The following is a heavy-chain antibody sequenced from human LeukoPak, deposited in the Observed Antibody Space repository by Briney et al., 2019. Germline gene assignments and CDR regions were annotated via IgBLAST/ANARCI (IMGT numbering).Heavy chain of an antibody. CDR3: ARDRRGSGVHDH. CDR1: GFTVSSNY. Sequence: PGGSLRLSCAASGFTVSSNYMSWVRQAPGKGLEWVSVIYSGGSTYYADSVKGRCTISRDNSKNTLYLQMNSLRAEDTAVYYCARDRRGSGVHDHWGQGTLVTVSS. D-gene: IGHD6-19*01. J-gene: IGHJ4*02. CDR2: IYSGGST. V-gene: IGHV3-66*01.